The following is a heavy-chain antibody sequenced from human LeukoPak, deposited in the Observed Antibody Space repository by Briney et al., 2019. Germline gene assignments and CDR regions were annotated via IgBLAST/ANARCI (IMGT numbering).Heavy chain of an antibody. D-gene: IGHD5-18*01. Sequence: PSETLSLTCTVSGGSISSYYWSWIRQPAGKGLEWIGRIYTSGSTNYNPSLKSRVTMSVDTSKNQFSLKLSSVTAADTAVYYCAGGDTAMVTAAFDIWGQGTMVTVSS. V-gene: IGHV4-4*07. CDR2: IYTSGST. CDR3: AGGDTAMVTAAFDI. J-gene: IGHJ3*02. CDR1: GGSISSYY.